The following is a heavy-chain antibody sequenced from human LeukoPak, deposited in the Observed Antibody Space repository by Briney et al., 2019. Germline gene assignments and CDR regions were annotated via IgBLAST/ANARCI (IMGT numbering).Heavy chain of an antibody. CDR1: GGSISSYH. CDR3: ARGGDYRPFDY. V-gene: IGHV4-59*01. CDR2: IYYSGST. Sequence: SETLSLTCTVSGGSISSYHWSWIRQPPGKGLEWIGYIYYSGSTNYNPSLKSRVTISVDTSKNQFSLKLSSVTAADTAVYYCARGGDYRPFDYWGQGTLVTVSS. D-gene: IGHD4-17*01. J-gene: IGHJ4*02.